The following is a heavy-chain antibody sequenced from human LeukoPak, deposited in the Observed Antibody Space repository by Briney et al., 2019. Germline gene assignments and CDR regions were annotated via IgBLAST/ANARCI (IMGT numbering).Heavy chain of an antibody. CDR1: GFTFSRDW. CDR2: ISDDGSIT. D-gene: IGHD4-17*01. Sequence: GGSLRLSCAASGFTFSRDWMHWVRQAPGKGLVWVSRISDDGSITTYADSVQGRFTISRDNSKNTIYLQMNSLRAEDTAIYYCGSDPNGDYVGALGYWGRGTLVTVSS. CDR3: GSDPNGDYVGALGY. V-gene: IGHV3-74*03. J-gene: IGHJ4*01.